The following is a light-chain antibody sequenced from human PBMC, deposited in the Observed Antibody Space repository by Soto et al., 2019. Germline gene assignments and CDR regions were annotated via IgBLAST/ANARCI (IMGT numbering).Light chain of an antibody. V-gene: IGKV3-11*01. J-gene: IGKJ5*01. Sequence: EIVLTQSPGTLSLSPGERATLSCRASQSVSRYLAWYQQKPGQAPRLLIYDASNRATGIPARLSGSGSGTDFTLTISSLEPEDFAVYYCQQRSNWITFGQGTRLEIK. CDR1: QSVSRY. CDR3: QQRSNWIT. CDR2: DAS.